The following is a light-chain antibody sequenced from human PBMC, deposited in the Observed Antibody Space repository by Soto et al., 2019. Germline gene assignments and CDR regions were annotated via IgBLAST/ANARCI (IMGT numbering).Light chain of an antibody. V-gene: IGKV3-11*01. Sequence: EIVLTQSPATLSLSPGATDPLSCRASQSVSGYIGWYQQKPGQAPRLLIYADSNRATGIPARFSGSGSGTDFTLTISSLEPEDFSVYYCQQRYNWPITFGQGTRLEIK. J-gene: IGKJ5*01. CDR1: QSVSGY. CDR3: QQRYNWPIT. CDR2: ADS.